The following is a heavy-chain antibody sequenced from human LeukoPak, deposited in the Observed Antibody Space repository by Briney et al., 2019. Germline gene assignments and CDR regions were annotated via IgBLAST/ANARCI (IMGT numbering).Heavy chain of an antibody. V-gene: IGHV4-30-2*01. Sequence: PSQTLSLTCAVSGGSISSGGYSWSWIRQPPGKGLEWIGYIYHSGSTYYNPSLKSRVTISVDRSKNQFSLKLSSVTAADTAVYYCARQSGNHYAMDVWGQGTTVIVSS. CDR3: ARQSGNHYAMDV. D-gene: IGHD1-1*01. J-gene: IGHJ6*02. CDR1: GGSISSGGYS. CDR2: IYHSGST.